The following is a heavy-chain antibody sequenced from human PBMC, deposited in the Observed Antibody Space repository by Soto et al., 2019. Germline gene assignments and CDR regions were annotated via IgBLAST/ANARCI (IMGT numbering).Heavy chain of an antibody. D-gene: IGHD1-1*01. Sequence: GGSLRLSCAASGFTFRSYGMHCVRHAPGKGLEWVALMSFDGSNKYYADSVRGRFTISSDNSKSTLYLQMDILRPEDTAVYYCAKEFGWELQLSHPYYNSGMDVWGQGTTVTVSS. CDR3: AKEFGWELQLSHPYYNSGMDV. J-gene: IGHJ6*02. V-gene: IGHV3-30*18. CDR2: MSFDGSNK. CDR1: GFTFRSYG.